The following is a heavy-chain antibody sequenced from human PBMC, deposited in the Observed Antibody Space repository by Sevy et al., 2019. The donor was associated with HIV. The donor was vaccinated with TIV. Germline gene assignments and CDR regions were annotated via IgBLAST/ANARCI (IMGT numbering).Heavy chain of an antibody. CDR3: ARVRLAAAGHAFDI. V-gene: IGHV4-34*01. D-gene: IGHD6-13*01. CDR1: GGSFCGYY. J-gene: IGHJ3*02. Sequence: SETLSLTCAVYGGSFCGYYWSWIRQSPGKGLEWIGEINHSGSSNYNASLKSRVTISIDTSKNQFSLRLNSVTAADTAVYYCARVRLAAAGHAFDIWGQGTMVTVSS. CDR2: INHSGSS.